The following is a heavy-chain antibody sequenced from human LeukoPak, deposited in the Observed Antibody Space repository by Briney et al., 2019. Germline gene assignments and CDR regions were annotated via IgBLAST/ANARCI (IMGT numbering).Heavy chain of an antibody. Sequence: GGSLRLSCAASGFTFSTYWLTWVRQAPGKGLEWVANIKQDGGEKYYVDSVKDRFNISRDNAKNSLFLQMNSLRAEDTAMYYCARSYCSGAGRGPYRYFDLWGRGTLVTASS. CDR1: GFTFSTYW. CDR3: ARSYCSGAGRGPYRYFDL. D-gene: IGHD2-15*01. J-gene: IGHJ2*01. CDR2: IKQDGGEK. V-gene: IGHV3-7*01.